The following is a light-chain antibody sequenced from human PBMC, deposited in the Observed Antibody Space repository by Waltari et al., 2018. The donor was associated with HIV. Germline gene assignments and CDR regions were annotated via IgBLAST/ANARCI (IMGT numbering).Light chain of an antibody. Sequence: QSVLTQPPSASGTPGQRVTISCSGSSSNIGSHTVNWYQQLPGTAPKLLIYSNNQRPSVVPDRFSGSKSGTAASLAISGLQSEDEADYYCAAWDDSLNGFWVFGGGTKLTVL. CDR3: AAWDDSLNGFWV. J-gene: IGLJ3*02. CDR2: SNN. V-gene: IGLV1-44*01. CDR1: SSNIGSHT.